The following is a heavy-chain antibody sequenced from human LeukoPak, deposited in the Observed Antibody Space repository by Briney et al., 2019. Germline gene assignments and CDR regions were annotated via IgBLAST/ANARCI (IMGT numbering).Heavy chain of an antibody. CDR3: AKGHITMVRGVIIPVYFDY. CDR2: ISWNSGSI. CDR1: GFTFDDYA. Sequence: PGGSLRLSCAASGFTFDDYAMHWVRQAPGKGLEWVSGISWNSGSIGYADSVKGRFTISRDNAKNSLYLQMNRLGAEDTALYYCAKGHITMVRGVIIPVYFDYWGQGTLVTVSS. V-gene: IGHV3-9*01. J-gene: IGHJ4*02. D-gene: IGHD3-10*01.